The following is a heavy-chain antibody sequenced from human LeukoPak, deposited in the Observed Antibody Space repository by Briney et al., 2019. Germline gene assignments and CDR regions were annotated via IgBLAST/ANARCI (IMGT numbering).Heavy chain of an antibody. CDR1: GYTFINYW. V-gene: IGHV5-51*01. J-gene: IGHJ4*02. D-gene: IGHD3/OR15-3a*01. Sequence: GESLKISCKGSGYTFINYWIGWVRQMPGKGLEWMGIIYPGDSDSRYSPSFQGQVTISADKSISTAYLQWSSLKASDTAMYYCASFVRTGLPYYFDYWGQGALVTVSS. CDR2: IYPGDSDS. CDR3: ASFVRTGLPYYFDY.